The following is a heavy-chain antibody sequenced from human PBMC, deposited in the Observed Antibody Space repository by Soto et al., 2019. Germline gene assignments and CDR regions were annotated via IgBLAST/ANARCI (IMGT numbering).Heavy chain of an antibody. V-gene: IGHV3-23*01. J-gene: IGHJ4*02. CDR3: ASHLYSNDAAYYFDY. D-gene: IGHD4-4*01. Sequence: EVQLLESGGGLVQPGGSLRLSCAASGFTFSSYAMSWVRQAPGKGLEWVSAISGSGGSTYYADSVKGRFTISRDNSENTLYLQMNSLRAEDTAVYYCASHLYSNDAAYYFDYRGQGTLVTVSS. CDR2: ISGSGGST. CDR1: GFTFSSYA.